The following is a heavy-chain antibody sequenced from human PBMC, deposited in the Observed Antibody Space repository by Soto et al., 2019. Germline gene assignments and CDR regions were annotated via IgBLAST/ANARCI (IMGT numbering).Heavy chain of an antibody. Sequence: QVQLVQSGAEVKKPGASVKISCKASGYNLTHYFLHWVRQAPGQWLEWMGIITPDDGRAIYTQKLQGGVTTTRDTSTTIVSMELISLRSEDTAVYFCARDAGVGGTTRSHFDHCGQGTPVTVSS. D-gene: IGHD1-26*01. CDR2: ITPDDGRA. J-gene: IGHJ4*02. V-gene: IGHV1-46*01. CDR3: ARDAGVGGTTRSHFDH. CDR1: GYNLTHYF.